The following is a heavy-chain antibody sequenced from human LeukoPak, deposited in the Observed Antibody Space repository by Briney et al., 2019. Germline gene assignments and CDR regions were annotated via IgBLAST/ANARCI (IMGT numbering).Heavy chain of an antibody. CDR1: GGSISSYY. D-gene: IGHD3-22*01. V-gene: IGHV4-4*07. CDR2: IYTSGST. Sequence: SETLSLTCTVSGGSISSYYWSWIRQPAGMGLEWLGRIYTSGSTNYNPSLKSRVTMSVDTSKNQFSLKLSSVTAADTAVYYCAREVRSSGYSLDYLGQGTLVTVSS. CDR3: AREVRSSGYSLDY. J-gene: IGHJ4*02.